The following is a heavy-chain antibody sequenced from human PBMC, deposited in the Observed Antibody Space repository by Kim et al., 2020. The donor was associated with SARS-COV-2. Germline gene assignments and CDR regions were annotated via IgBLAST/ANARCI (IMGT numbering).Heavy chain of an antibody. Sequence: GGSLRLSCATAGFTFSSYWMSWVRQAPGKGLEWVANIKQDGSEKYYVDSVKGRFTISRDNAKNSLYLQMNSLRAEDTAVYYCARELRAITMIAYYFDYWGQGTLVTVSS. CDR3: ARELRAITMIAYYFDY. D-gene: IGHD3-22*01. CDR2: IKQDGSEK. V-gene: IGHV3-7*01. CDR1: GFTFSSYW. J-gene: IGHJ4*02.